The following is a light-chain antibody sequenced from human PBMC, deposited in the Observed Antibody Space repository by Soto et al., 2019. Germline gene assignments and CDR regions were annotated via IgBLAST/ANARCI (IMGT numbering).Light chain of an antibody. CDR2: GAS. J-gene: IGKJ1*01. CDR1: QSVGSN. CDR3: QQYNNWPQWL. Sequence: DIMMTQSPATPSVSTGERATLSCRASQSVGSNLARYQGKAVQARGLLIYGASTRATGIPTRFSGSRYGTELTLTIRSLQSEDFAVYDCQQYNNWPQWLFGQGTKVAIK. V-gene: IGKV3-15*01.